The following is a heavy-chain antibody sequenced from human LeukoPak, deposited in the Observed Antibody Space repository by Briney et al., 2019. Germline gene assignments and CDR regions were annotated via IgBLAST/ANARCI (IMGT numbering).Heavy chain of an antibody. CDR2: ISSTGTYI. Sequence: GGSLRLSCAASGLTFSSYWMSWVRQAPGKGLEWVSSISSTGTYIYYTDSVKGRFTISRDIANSLLYLQMNSLRADDTAVYYCARDLDYSTGFDYWGQGTLVTVSS. CDR3: ARDLDYSTGFDY. J-gene: IGHJ4*02. V-gene: IGHV3-21*01. CDR1: GLTFSSYW. D-gene: IGHD4-11*01.